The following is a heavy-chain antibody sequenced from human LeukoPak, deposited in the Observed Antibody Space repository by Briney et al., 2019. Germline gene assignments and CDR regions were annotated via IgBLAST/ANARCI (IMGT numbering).Heavy chain of an antibody. J-gene: IGHJ6*02. CDR2: IKQDGSEK. Sequence: QSGGSLRLTCTASGFTFSSYWMSWVRQAPGKGLEWVANIKQDGSEKDYVDSVKGRFTISRDNAKNSLHLQMNSLRAEDTALYYCARYRGGDCYGLDVWGRGTTVTVSS. D-gene: IGHD2-21*01. CDR3: ARYRGGDCYGLDV. CDR1: GFTFSSYW. V-gene: IGHV3-7*01.